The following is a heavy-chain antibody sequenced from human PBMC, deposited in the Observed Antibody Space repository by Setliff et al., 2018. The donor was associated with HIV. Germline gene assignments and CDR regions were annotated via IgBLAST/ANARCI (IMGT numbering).Heavy chain of an antibody. J-gene: IGHJ4*02. CDR1: GFTVSSNY. D-gene: IGHD2-15*01. CDR3: AREPCSGGSCYSGYFDY. CDR2: IYSGGDT. V-gene: IGHV3-66*02. Sequence: AASGFTVSSNYMSWVRQAPGKGLEWVSLIYSGGDTYYADSVKGRFTISRDNSKNMLYLQMNNLRADDTAVYYCAREPCSGGSCYSGYFDYWGQGTLVTVSS.